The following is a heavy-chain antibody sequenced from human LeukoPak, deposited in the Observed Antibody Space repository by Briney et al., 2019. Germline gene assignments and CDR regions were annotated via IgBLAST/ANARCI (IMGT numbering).Heavy chain of an antibody. V-gene: IGHV5-51*01. Sequence: GESLKISCKGSGYIFTSYWIGWVRQMPGKGLEWMGIIYPGDSDTRYSPSFQGQVTISADKSISTAYLQWSSLKASDTAMYYCARRAYYYDSSGSIGQWFDPWGQGTLVTVSS. CDR3: ARRAYYYDSSGSIGQWFDP. D-gene: IGHD3-22*01. J-gene: IGHJ5*02. CDR1: GYIFTSYW. CDR2: IYPGDSDT.